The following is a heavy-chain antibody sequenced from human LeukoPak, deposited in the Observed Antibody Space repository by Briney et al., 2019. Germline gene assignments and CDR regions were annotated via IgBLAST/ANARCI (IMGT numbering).Heavy chain of an antibody. Sequence: RASVKVSCKASGYTFTSYFIHWVRQAPGQGLEWMGIINPSGGSTNYAQKFQGRVTMTRDTSTSTVYMELSSLRSEDTAVYYCASGYKTVSVFDHWGQGTLVTVSS. V-gene: IGHV1-46*01. CDR3: ASGYKTVSVFDH. J-gene: IGHJ4*02. CDR1: GYTFTSYF. D-gene: IGHD5-24*01. CDR2: INPSGGST.